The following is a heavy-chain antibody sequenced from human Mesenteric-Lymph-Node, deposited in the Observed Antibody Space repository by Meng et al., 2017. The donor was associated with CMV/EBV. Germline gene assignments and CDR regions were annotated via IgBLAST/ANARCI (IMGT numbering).Heavy chain of an antibody. CDR2: VNHDGST. J-gene: IGHJ5*02. V-gene: IGHV4-34*01. CDR1: GESFSGYY. Sequence: SETLSLTCAVYGESFSGYYWTWIRQFPGKGLECIGEVNHDGSTNYHPSLKSRVTLSIDGSKREIFLNLRSVTAADTAVYYYVRRRFCSNVNCRRGNIQCNWLDPWGPGTLVTVSS. CDR3: VRRRFCSNVNCRRGNIQCNWLDP. D-gene: IGHD2-8*01.